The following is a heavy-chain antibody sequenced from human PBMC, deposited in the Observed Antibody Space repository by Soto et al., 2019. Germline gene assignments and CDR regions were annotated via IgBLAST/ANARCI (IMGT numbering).Heavy chain of an antibody. CDR2: ISGRCGST. CDR1: GFTFSSYA. D-gene: IGHD2-15*01. J-gene: IGHJ3*02. V-gene: IGHV3-23*01. CDR3: AKARRYCSGGRCSTRDAFDI. Sequence: PGGSLRLSCAASGFTFSSYAMSWVRQAPGKGLEWVSAISGRCGSTYYADSVKGRFTISRDHSKNTLYLQMNSLRAEDTAVYYFAKARRYCSGGRCSTRDAFDIWYQETMVTVSS.